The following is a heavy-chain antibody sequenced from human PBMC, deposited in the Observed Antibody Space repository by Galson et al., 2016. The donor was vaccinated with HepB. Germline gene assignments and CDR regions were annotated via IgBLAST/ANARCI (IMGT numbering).Heavy chain of an antibody. CDR3: AAPSCSDGFCWLGY. J-gene: IGHJ4*02. CDR2: IWSDGSST. V-gene: IGHV3-74*01. Sequence: SLRLSCAVFGFPFSGNNMHWVRQEPGKGLVWVSRIWSDGSSTYYADSVKGRFTISRGNAKNTLFLQMNSLRAEDTAVYYCAAPSCSDGFCWLGYWGQGTLVSVSS. CDR1: GFPFSGNN. D-gene: IGHD3/OR15-3a*01.